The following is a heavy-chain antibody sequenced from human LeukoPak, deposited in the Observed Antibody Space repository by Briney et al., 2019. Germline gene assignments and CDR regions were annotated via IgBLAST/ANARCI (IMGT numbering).Heavy chain of an antibody. V-gene: IGHV4-39*07. J-gene: IGHJ3*02. Sequence: SETLSLTCSVSGGSINSSPYYWAWIRQPPGQGLEWVGSISHSGTTYYSPSLESRVTVSQDASENQFSLILTSLTVADTAVYYCARVDFPDAFDIWGQGTTVTVSS. CDR3: ARVDFPDAFDI. CDR1: GGSINSSPYY. CDR2: ISHSGTT.